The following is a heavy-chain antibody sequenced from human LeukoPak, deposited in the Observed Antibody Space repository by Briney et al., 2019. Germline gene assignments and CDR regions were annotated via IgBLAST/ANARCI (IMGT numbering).Heavy chain of an antibody. CDR1: GGSISNHC. CDR2: IYYSGST. J-gene: IGHJ2*01. V-gene: IGHV4-59*11. Sequence: PSETLSLTCTVSGGSISNHCWGWIRQPPGKGLEWIGYIYYSGSTSYNPSLKSRVTISVDTSKNQFSLKLNAVTAADTAVYYCARGPAPWYFDLWGRGTLVTVSS. CDR3: ARGPAPWYFDL. D-gene: IGHD2-2*01.